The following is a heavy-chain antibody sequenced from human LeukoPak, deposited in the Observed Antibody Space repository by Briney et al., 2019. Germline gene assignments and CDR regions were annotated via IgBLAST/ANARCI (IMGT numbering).Heavy chain of an antibody. V-gene: IGHV4-59*08. CDR1: GGSISSYY. CDR3: ARWKVVTAISSFDY. Sequence: SETLSLTCTVSGGSISSYYWSWIRQPPGKGLEWIGYIYYSGSTNYNPSLKSRVTISVDTSKNQFSLKLSSVTAANTAVYYCARWKVVTAISSFDYWGQGTLVTVSS. D-gene: IGHD2-21*02. J-gene: IGHJ4*02. CDR2: IYYSGST.